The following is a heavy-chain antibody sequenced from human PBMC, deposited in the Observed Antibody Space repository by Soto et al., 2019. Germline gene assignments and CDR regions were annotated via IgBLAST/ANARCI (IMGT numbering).Heavy chain of an antibody. CDR2: ISYDGSNK. D-gene: IGHD6-13*01. V-gene: IGHV3-30*18. CDR1: GFTFSSYG. J-gene: IGHJ6*02. CDR3: AKNGIAAAGNYYGMDV. Sequence: QVQLVESGGGVVQPGRSLRLSCAASGFTFSSYGMHWVRQAPGKGLEWVAVISYDGSNKYYADSVKGRFTISRDNSKNTLYLQMNRLRAEDTAVYYCAKNGIAAAGNYYGMDVWGQGTTVTVSS.